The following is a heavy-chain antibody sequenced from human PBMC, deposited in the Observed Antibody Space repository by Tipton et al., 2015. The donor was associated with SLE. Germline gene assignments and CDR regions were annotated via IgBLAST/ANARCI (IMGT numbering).Heavy chain of an antibody. CDR1: GGSISSHY. J-gene: IGHJ4*02. CDR3: ARGPAAELDY. CDR2: ISYSGST. V-gene: IGHV4-59*11. Sequence: TLSLTCTVSGGSISSHYWSWIRQPPGKGLEWIGYISYSGSTYYNPSLKSRVTISVDTSKNQFSLKLSSVTAAGTAVYYCARGPAAELDYWGQGTLVTVSS. D-gene: IGHD1-14*01.